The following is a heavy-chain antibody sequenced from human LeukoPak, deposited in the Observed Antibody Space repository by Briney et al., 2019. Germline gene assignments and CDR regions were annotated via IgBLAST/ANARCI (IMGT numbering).Heavy chain of an antibody. Sequence: PSETLSLTCAASGGSISSYYWSWIRQPPGKGLEWIGYIYYSGSTNYNPSLKSRVTISVDTSKKQFSLKLTSVTVADTAVYYCARETSQKGAHYMDVWGKGTTVTISS. CDR2: IYYSGST. CDR3: ARETSQKGAHYMDV. V-gene: IGHV4-59*01. D-gene: IGHD3-16*01. CDR1: GGSISSYY. J-gene: IGHJ6*03.